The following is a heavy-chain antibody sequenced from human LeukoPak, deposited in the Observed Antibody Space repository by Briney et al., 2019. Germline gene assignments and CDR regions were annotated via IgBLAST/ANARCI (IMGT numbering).Heavy chain of an antibody. V-gene: IGHV4-61*02. J-gene: IGHJ4*02. CDR3: ARDGSGYYDTSGYRN. Sequence: SETLSLTCTVSGGSISSGSYYWSWIRHPAGKGLEWIGRIYTSGSTNYNPSLKSRVTISLDTSKNQFSLKLSSVTAADTAVYYCARDGSGYYDTSGYRNWGQGTLVTVPS. D-gene: IGHD3-22*01. CDR1: GGSISSGSYY. CDR2: IYTSGST.